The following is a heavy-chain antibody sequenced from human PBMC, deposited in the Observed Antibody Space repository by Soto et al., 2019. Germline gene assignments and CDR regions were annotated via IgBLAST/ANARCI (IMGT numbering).Heavy chain of an antibody. Sequence: SEALSLTCTVSGGSISKYYWSWFRQPPGKGLEWIGYIYYSGTTNYNPSLKSRLSISVDTSKNQFSLKLSSVTAADTAVYYCARDSNSQNWFDPWGQGTLVTVS. V-gene: IGHV4-59*01. CDR2: IYYSGTT. J-gene: IGHJ5*02. D-gene: IGHD6-13*01. CDR3: ARDSNSQNWFDP. CDR1: GGSISKYY.